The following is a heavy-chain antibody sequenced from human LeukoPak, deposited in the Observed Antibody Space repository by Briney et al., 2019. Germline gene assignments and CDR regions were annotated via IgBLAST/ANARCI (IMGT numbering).Heavy chain of an antibody. CDR1: GFTFTTYW. CDR3: ARDQNTGGYYYASSDAFDI. V-gene: IGHV3-7*01. J-gene: IGHJ3*02. D-gene: IGHD3-22*01. CDR2: IKQDGSEK. Sequence: GESLRLSCVASGFTFTTYWMSWVRQAPGKGLEWMANIKQDGSEKKYVDSVKGRFTISRDNAKNSLYLQMNSLRAEDTAVYYCARDQNTGGYYYASSDAFDIWGQGTMVTVSS.